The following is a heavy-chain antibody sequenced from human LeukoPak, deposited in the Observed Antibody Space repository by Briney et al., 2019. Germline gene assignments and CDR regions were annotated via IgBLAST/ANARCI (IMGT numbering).Heavy chain of an antibody. J-gene: IGHJ4*02. Sequence: GESLKISCKGSGYSFTSYWIGWVRQMSGKGLEWMGIIYPGDSDTRYSPSFQGQVTISADKSISTAYLQWSSLKAADTAIYYCARQWGDCSSTSCYSADWGQGTLGSVSS. V-gene: IGHV5-51*01. D-gene: IGHD2-2*01. CDR2: IYPGDSDT. CDR1: GYSFTSYW. CDR3: ARQWGDCSSTSCYSAD.